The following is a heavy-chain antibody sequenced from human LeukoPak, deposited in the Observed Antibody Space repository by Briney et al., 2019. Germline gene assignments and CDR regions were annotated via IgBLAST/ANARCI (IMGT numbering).Heavy chain of an antibody. CDR3: ARMDSWCSSTSCKMPRPFDY. CDR1: GFTFSSYG. V-gene: IGHV3-23*01. Sequence: PGGTLRLSCVASGFTFSSYGMSWVRQAPGRGREWVSAIRGRGGSTYYGDYVKGRFTISRDNSKTTLYLQMNSLRDEDTAVYYCARMDSWCSSTSCKMPRPFDYWGQGTLVTVSS. D-gene: IGHD2-2*01. CDR2: IRGRGGST. J-gene: IGHJ4*02.